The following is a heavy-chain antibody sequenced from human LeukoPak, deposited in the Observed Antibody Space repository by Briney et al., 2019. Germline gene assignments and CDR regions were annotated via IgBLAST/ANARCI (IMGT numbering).Heavy chain of an antibody. V-gene: IGHV4-59*08. CDR1: GGSISSYY. CDR2: IYYSGST. J-gene: IGHJ3*02. D-gene: IGHD3-22*01. CDR3: ARHDAYYYDSSGYYADRNAFGI. Sequence: PSETLSLTCTVSGGSISSYYWSWIRQPPGKGLEWIGHIYYSGSTNYNPSLKSRVTISVDTSKNQFSLKLSSVTAADTAVYYCARHDAYYYDSSGYYADRNAFGIWGQGTMVTVSS.